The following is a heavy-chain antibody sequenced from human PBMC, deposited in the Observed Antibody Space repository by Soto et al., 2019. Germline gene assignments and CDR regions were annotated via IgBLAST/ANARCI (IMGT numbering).Heavy chain of an antibody. Sequence: GGSLRLSCADSGFTFSSYWMSWVRQAPGKGLEWVANIKQDGSEKYYVDSVKGRFTISRDNAKNSLYLQMNSLRDEDTAVYYCARDSSGWSDWGQGTLVTVSS. D-gene: IGHD6-19*01. CDR3: ARDSSGWSD. CDR1: GFTFSSYW. V-gene: IGHV3-7*01. CDR2: IKQDGSEK. J-gene: IGHJ4*02.